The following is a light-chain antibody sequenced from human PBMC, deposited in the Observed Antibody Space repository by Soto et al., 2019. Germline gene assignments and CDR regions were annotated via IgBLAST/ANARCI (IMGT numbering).Light chain of an antibody. CDR2: ANN. Sequence: QSVLTQPPSASGTPGQRVTISCSGSTSNIGSETVNWYQQVPGTAPKLLIYANNQRPSGVPDRFSVSKSGTSASLAIGGLQSEDEAHYYCAAWDDSLKGGVFGGGTKLTVL. CDR3: AAWDDSLKGGV. CDR1: TSNIGSET. V-gene: IGLV1-44*01. J-gene: IGLJ3*02.